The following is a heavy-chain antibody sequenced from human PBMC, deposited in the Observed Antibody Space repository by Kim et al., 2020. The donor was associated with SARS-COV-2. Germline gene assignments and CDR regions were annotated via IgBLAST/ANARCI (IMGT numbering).Heavy chain of an antibody. J-gene: IGHJ6*01. Sequence: GGSLRLSCEASGFTFNSFGMNWVRQAPGKGLEWVSIISGSSDTRYYVDSVKGRFTFSRDNAKKSLYLRLNSLRVEDTGVYFCARAGSTMTPLSYGMDVWG. CDR1: GFTFNSFG. CDR3: ARAGSTMTPLSYGMDV. CDR2: ISGSSDTR. D-gene: IGHD4-17*01. V-gene: IGHV3-48*04.